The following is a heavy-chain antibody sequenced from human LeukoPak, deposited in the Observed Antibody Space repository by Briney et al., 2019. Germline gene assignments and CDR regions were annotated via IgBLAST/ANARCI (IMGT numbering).Heavy chain of an antibody. D-gene: IGHD4-17*01. V-gene: IGHV3-48*03. CDR2: ISSSGSTI. Sequence: PGGSLRLSCAASGFTFSSYEMNWVRQAPGKGLEWVSYISSSGSTIYYADSVKGRFTISRDNAKNPLYLQMNSLRAEDTAVYYCASSGHDYGDYGGLYYYMDVWGKGTTVTVSS. J-gene: IGHJ6*03. CDR3: ASSGHDYGDYGGLYYYMDV. CDR1: GFTFSSYE.